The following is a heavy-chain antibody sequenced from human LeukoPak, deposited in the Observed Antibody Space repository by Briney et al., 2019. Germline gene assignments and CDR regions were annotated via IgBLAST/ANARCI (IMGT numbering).Heavy chain of an antibody. V-gene: IGHV1-2*04. CDR1: RYTFTGYY. Sequence: ASVNVSCTASRYTFTGYYMHWVRQAPGQGLEWMGWINPNSGGTNYAQKFQGWVTMTRDTSISTAYMELSRLRSDDTAVYYCARAHTRYSSSWYYFDYWGQGTLVTVSS. D-gene: IGHD6-13*01. CDR2: INPNSGGT. CDR3: ARAHTRYSSSWYYFDY. J-gene: IGHJ4*02.